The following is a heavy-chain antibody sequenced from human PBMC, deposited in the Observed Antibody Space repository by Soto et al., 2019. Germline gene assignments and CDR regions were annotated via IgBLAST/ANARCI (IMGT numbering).Heavy chain of an antibody. CDR1: GFTFSSYG. CDR2: IWYDGSNK. CDR3: ARDQGSGGYYGMDV. Sequence: GGSLRLSCAASGFTFSSYGMHWVRQAPGKGLEWVAVIWYDGSNKYYADSVKGRFTISRDNSKNTLYLQMNSLRAEDTAVYYCARDQGSGGYYGMDVWGQGTTVTVSS. D-gene: IGHD6-19*01. J-gene: IGHJ6*02. V-gene: IGHV3-33*01.